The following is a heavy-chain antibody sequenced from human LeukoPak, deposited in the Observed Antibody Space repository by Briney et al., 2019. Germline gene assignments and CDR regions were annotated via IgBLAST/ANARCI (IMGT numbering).Heavy chain of an antibody. D-gene: IGHD3-16*01. Sequence: GGSLRLSCAASGFTFTDHPMNWVRQAPGKGLEWISYIGGDGIAFYADSVKGRFTASKDDARKSMYLQMNSLRVEDTAVYYCAKDRANWAIDDWGQGTQVTVSS. CDR3: AKDRANWAIDD. CDR1: GFTFTDHP. CDR2: IGGDGIA. V-gene: IGHV3-69-1*01. J-gene: IGHJ4*02.